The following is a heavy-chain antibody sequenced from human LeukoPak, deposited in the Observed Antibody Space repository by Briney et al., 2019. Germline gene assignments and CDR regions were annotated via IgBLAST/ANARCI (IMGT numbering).Heavy chain of an antibody. D-gene: IGHD1-26*01. V-gene: IGHV1-69*04. CDR2: IIPILGIA. Sequence: SVKVSCKASGGTFSSHAISWVRQAPGQGLEWMGRIIPILGIANYAQKFQGRVTITADKSTSTAYMELSSLRSEDTAVYYCARGDLVGAIHFDYWGQGTLVTVSS. CDR3: ARGDLVGAIHFDY. CDR1: GGTFSSHA. J-gene: IGHJ4*02.